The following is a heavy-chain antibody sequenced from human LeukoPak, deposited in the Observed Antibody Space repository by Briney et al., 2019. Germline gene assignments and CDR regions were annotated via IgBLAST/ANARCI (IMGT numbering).Heavy chain of an antibody. V-gene: IGHV3-23*01. Sequence: GGSLRLSCAASGFTFSSYAMSWVRQAPGKGLEWVSAISSSGGCTYYADSVKGRFTISRDNSKNTLYLQMNSLRAEDTAVYYWAKEGTIVVVPAATRYSFFDDWGQGTLVTVSS. CDR2: ISSSGGCT. CDR3: AKEGTIVVVPAATRYSFFDD. J-gene: IGHJ4*02. D-gene: IGHD2-2*01. CDR1: GFTFSSYA.